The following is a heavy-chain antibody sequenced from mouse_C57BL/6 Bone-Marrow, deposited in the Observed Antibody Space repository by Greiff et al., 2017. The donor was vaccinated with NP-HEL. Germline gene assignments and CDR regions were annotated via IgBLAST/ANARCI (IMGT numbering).Heavy chain of an antibody. Sequence: QVQLQQSGPELVKPGASVKISCKASGYAFSSSWMNWVKQRPGKGLEWIGRIYPGDGDTNYNGKFKGKATLTADKSSSTAYMQLSSLTSEDSAVYFCARILLTTTFDYWGQGTTLTVSS. CDR2: IYPGDGDT. V-gene: IGHV1-82*01. CDR1: GYAFSSSW. D-gene: IGHD1-1*01. J-gene: IGHJ2*01. CDR3: ARILLTTTFDY.